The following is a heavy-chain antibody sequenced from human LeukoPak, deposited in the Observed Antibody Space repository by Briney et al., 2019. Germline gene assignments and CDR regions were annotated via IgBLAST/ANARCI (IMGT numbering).Heavy chain of an antibody. CDR3: AREGYDYVWGSYRYPLDY. CDR2: ISSSSSYI. V-gene: IGHV3-21*01. CDR1: GFTFSSYS. J-gene: IGHJ4*02. Sequence: GGSLRLSCAASGFTFSSYSMNWVRQAPGKGLEWVSSISSSSSYIYYADSVKGRFTISRDNAKNSLSLQMNSLRAEDTAVYYCAREGYDYVWGSYRYPLDYWGQGTLVTVSS. D-gene: IGHD3-16*02.